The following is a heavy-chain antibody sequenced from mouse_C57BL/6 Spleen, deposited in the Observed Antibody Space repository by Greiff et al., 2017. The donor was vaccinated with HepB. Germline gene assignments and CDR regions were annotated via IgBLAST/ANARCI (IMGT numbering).Heavy chain of an antibody. D-gene: IGHD2-4*01. J-gene: IGHJ2*01. CDR2: IRNKANGYTT. V-gene: IGHV7-3*01. CDR3: ARYDDYDYYFDY. Sequence: EVMLVESGGGLVQPGGSLSLSCAASGFTFTDYYMSWVRQPPGKALEWLGFIRNKANGYTTEYSASVKGRFTISRDNSQSILYLPMNALRAEDSATYYGARYDDYDYYFDYWGQGTTLTVSS. CDR1: GFTFTDYY.